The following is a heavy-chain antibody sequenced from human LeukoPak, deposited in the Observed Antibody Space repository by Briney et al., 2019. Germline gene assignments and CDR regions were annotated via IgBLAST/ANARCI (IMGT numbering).Heavy chain of an antibody. V-gene: IGHV4-30-2*01. J-gene: IGHJ3*02. CDR1: GGSISSGGYS. CDR2: IYHSGST. CDR3: ARSSGFYDSSGYGI. Sequence: SETLSLTCAVSGGSISSGGYSWSWIRQPPGKGLEWIGYIYHSGSTYYNPSLKSRVTKSVDRSKNQFSLKLSSVTAADTAVYYCARSSGFYDSSGYGIWGQGTMVTVSS. D-gene: IGHD3-22*01.